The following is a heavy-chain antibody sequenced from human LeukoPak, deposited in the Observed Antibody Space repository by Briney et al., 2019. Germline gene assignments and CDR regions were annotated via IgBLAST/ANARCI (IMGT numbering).Heavy chain of an antibody. CDR3: AVYYYDSSGYYYAAEYFQH. CDR1: GGSISSSSYY. Sequence: SETLSLTCTVSGGSISSSSYYWGWIRQPPGKGLERIGSIYYSGSTYYNPSLKSRVTISVDTSKNQFSLKLSSVTAADTAVYYCAVYYYDSSGYYYAAEYFQHWGQGTLVTVSS. D-gene: IGHD3-22*01. J-gene: IGHJ1*01. V-gene: IGHV4-39*01. CDR2: IYYSGST.